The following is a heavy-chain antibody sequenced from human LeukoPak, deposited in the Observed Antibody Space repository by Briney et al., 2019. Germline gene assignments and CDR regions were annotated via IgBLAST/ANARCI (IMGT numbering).Heavy chain of an antibody. V-gene: IGHV7-4-1*02. CDR1: GYTFTSYA. CDR2: INTNTGNP. Sequence: ASVKVSCKASGYTFTSYAMNWVRQAPGQGLEWMGWINTNTGNPTYAQGFTGRFVFSLDTSVSTAYLQISSLKAEDTAVYYCATLEHSYGHNWFDPWGQGTLVTVSS. D-gene: IGHD5-18*01. CDR3: ATLEHSYGHNWFDP. J-gene: IGHJ5*02.